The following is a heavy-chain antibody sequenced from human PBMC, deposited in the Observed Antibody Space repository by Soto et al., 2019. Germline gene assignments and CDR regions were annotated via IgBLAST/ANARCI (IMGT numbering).Heavy chain of an antibody. D-gene: IGHD6-13*01. CDR2: ISPIFGTA. V-gene: IGHV1-69*13. CDR1: GGTFSSYA. CDR3: ARGIAGAGYYYSGMDV. Sequence: SLVKRSRKTSGGTFSSYAISWGRLAPRKGLEWRGGISPIFGTANYAQKFQGRVTITADESTSTAYMELSSLRSEDTAVYYCARGIAGAGYYYSGMDVWGKGSTVPVSS. J-gene: IGHJ6*01.